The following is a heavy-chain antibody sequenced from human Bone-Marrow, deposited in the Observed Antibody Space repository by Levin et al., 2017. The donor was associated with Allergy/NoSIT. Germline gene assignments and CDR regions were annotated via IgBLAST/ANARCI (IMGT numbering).Heavy chain of an antibody. CDR1: GFTFGDYE. CDR2: ISSNGETI. V-gene: IGHV3-48*03. Sequence: GGSLRLSCAASGFTFGDYEMNWVRQAPGKGLEWVSYISSNGETIYYGDAVKGRFTISRDNAKNSLYLLMNSLRAEDTALYYCARESDDYADFDYWGQGTLVTVSS. CDR3: ARESDDYADFDY. J-gene: IGHJ4*02. D-gene: IGHD4-17*01.